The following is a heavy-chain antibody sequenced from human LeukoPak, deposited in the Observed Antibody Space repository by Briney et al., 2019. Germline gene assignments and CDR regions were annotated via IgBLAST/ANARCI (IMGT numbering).Heavy chain of an antibody. J-gene: IGHJ4*02. Sequence: PSETLSLTCTVSGGSISSSSYYWGWIRQPPGKGLEWIGSIYYSGSTYYNPSLKSRVTISVDTSKNQFSLKLSSVTAADTAVYYCARRGEGYYFDYWGQGTLVTVSS. V-gene: IGHV4-39*01. CDR2: IYYSGST. D-gene: IGHD3-10*01. CDR3: ARRGEGYYFDY. CDR1: GGSISSSSYY.